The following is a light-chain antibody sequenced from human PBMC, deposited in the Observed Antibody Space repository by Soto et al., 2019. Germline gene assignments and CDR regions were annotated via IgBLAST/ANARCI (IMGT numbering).Light chain of an antibody. CDR3: QQYNNWPPL. CDR2: GAS. Sequence: EIVMTQSPATLSVSPGERATLSCRASQSVNNNLAWYQQKPGQAPRLLIYGASTRATGIPARFSGSGSATEFTLTISSLQSEDSAVYYCQQYNNWPPLFGPGTKGAIK. V-gene: IGKV3-15*01. CDR1: QSVNNN. J-gene: IGKJ3*01.